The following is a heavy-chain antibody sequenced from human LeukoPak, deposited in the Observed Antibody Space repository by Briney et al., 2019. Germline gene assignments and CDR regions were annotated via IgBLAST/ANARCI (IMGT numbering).Heavy chain of an antibody. V-gene: IGHV3-30-3*01. J-gene: IGHJ4*02. Sequence: GSLRLSCAASGFTFSSYAMHWVRQAPGKGLEWVAVISYDGSNKYYADSVKGRFTISRDNSKNTLYLQMNSLRAEDTAVYYCAREWRYYYDSSGIDYWGQGTLVTVSS. CDR1: GFTFSSYA. CDR2: ISYDGSNK. D-gene: IGHD3-22*01. CDR3: AREWRYYYDSSGIDY.